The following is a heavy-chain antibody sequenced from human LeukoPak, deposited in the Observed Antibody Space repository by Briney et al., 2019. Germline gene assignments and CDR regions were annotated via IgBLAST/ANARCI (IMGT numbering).Heavy chain of an antibody. CDR1: GFTFDDYA. CDR2: ITENSDST. D-gene: IGHD3-9*01. Sequence: GRSLRLSCAASGFTFDDYAMPWVRQAPGKGLEWVSGITENSDSTGYADSVKGRFTTSRDNAKNSLFLQMNSLTAEDTALYYCAKGLYYDILTGNWFDPWGQGTLVIVSS. V-gene: IGHV3-9*01. CDR3: AKGLYYDILTGNWFDP. J-gene: IGHJ5*02.